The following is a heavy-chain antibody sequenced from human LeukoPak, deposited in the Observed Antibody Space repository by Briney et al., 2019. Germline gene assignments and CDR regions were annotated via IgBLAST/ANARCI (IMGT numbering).Heavy chain of an antibody. D-gene: IGHD2-2*01. J-gene: IGHJ5*02. CDR3: ARDRGSTSYSNWFDP. Sequence: SETLSLTCTVSGGSISGYYWSWIRQPPGKGLEWIGEINHSGSTNYNPSLKSRVTISVDTSKSQFSLKLSSVTAADTAVYYCARDRGSTSYSNWFDPWGQGTLVTVSS. CDR1: GGSISGYY. V-gene: IGHV4-34*01. CDR2: INHSGST.